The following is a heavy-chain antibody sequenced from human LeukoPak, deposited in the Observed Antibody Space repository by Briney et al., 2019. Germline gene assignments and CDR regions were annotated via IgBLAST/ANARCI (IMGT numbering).Heavy chain of an antibody. V-gene: IGHV4-34*01. Sequence: TSETLSLTCAVYGGSFSGYYWSWIRQPPGKGLEWIGEINHSGSTNYNPSLKSRVTISVDTSKNQFSLKLSSVTAADTAVYYCARESYYGSGSQGTRIDYWGQGTLVTVSS. CDR1: GGSFSGYY. CDR3: ARESYYGSGSQGTRIDY. D-gene: IGHD3-10*01. J-gene: IGHJ4*02. CDR2: INHSGST.